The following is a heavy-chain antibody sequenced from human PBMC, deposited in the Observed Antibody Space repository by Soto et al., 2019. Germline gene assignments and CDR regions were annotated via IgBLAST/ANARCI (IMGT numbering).Heavy chain of an antibody. V-gene: IGHV3-11*06. Sequence: PGGSLRLSCAASGFTFSDYYMSWIRQAPGKGLEWVSYISSSSSYTNYADSVKGRFTISRDNAKNSLYLQMNSLRAEDTAVYYCAREAPGAPFDYWGQGTLVTVSS. D-gene: IGHD3-10*01. CDR1: GFTFSDYY. CDR2: ISSSSSYT. CDR3: AREAPGAPFDY. J-gene: IGHJ4*02.